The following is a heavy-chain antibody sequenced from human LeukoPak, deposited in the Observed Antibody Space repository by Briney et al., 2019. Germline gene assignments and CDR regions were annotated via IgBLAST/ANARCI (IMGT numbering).Heavy chain of an antibody. J-gene: IGHJ4*02. V-gene: IGHV1-69*13. Sequence: GASVKVSCKASGGTFSSYAISWVRQAPGQGLEWMGGIIPIFGTANYAQKFQGRVTITADESTSTAYMELSSLRSEDTAVYYCARDHYYDSSGYYSSGDYWGQGTLVTVSS. CDR2: IIPIFGTA. CDR3: ARDHYYDSSGYYSSGDY. CDR1: GGTFSSYA. D-gene: IGHD3-22*01.